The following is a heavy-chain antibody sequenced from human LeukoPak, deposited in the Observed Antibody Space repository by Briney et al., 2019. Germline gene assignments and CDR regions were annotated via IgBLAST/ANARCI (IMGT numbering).Heavy chain of an antibody. CDR1: GFTFSSYD. CDR3: ARGSVAGPNSHAFDI. D-gene: IGHD6-19*01. J-gene: IGHJ3*02. Sequence: GGSLRLSCAASGFTFSSYDMHGVRQPTGKVLEWVSAIGTVDDPSYHGSVKGRFTISREDARNSLYLQLNSLRAGDTAVYYCARGSVAGPNSHAFDIWGQGTTVTVSS. V-gene: IGHV3-13*04. CDR2: IGTVDDP.